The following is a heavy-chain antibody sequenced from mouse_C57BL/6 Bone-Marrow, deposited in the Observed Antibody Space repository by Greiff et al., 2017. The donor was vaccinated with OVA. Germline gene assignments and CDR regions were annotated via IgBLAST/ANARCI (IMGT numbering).Heavy chain of an antibody. D-gene: IGHD1-1*01. V-gene: IGHV2-2*01. CDR3: ARRSLHGTFDY. CDR1: GFSLTSYG. J-gene: IGHJ2*01. CDR2: IWSSGST. Sequence: VQLQQSGPGLVQPSQSLSITCTVSGFSLTSYGVHWVRQSPGKGLEWLGVIWSSGSTDYNAAFISRLSISKDNSKSQVFFKMNSLQADDTAIYYCARRSLHGTFDYWGQGTTLTVSS.